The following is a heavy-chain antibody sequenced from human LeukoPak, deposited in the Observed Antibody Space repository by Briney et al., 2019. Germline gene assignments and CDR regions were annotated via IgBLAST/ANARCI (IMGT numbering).Heavy chain of an antibody. CDR2: IFHDGNDK. CDR3: AKDPGYNPPGYYMDV. D-gene: IGHD1-14*01. CDR1: GFTFSTYG. Sequence: GRSLRLSCAAAGFTFSTYGMHWDRQGPDKGLEWMAFIFHDGNDKRYGGSGKGRFTLSRDNSNHTLYLQMNSRRTEDTAVYYCAKDPGYNPPGYYMDVWGRGTTVTVSS. V-gene: IGHV3-33*06. J-gene: IGHJ6*03.